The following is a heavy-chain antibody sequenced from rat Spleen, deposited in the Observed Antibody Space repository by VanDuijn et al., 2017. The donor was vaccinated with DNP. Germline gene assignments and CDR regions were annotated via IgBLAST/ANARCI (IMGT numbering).Heavy chain of an antibody. CDR2: ISYSGIT. CDR1: NYSITSNY. V-gene: IGHV3-1*01. D-gene: IGHD1-2*01. J-gene: IGHJ2*01. Sequence: EVQLQESGPGLVKPSQSLSLTCSVTNYSITSNYWGWIRKFPGNEMEWMAYISYSGITGYNPSLKSRISITRDTSKNQFFLQLNSVTTEDTATYYCARSVYYYSGYIPFDYWGQGVMVTVSS. CDR3: ARSVYYYSGYIPFDY.